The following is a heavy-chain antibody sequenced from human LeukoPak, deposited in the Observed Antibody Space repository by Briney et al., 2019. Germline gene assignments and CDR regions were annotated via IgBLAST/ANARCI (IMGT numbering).Heavy chain of an antibody. Sequence: GGSLRLSCAASGFTFGTSGMSWVRQAPGKGPEWVSAISGSGVSTYYADSVKGRFTISRDNSKNTLYLQMNSLRAEDTAVYYCAKEYGYTYGEFDYWGQGTLVTVSS. D-gene: IGHD5-18*01. CDR2: ISGSGVST. CDR3: AKEYGYTYGEFDY. J-gene: IGHJ4*02. V-gene: IGHV3-23*01. CDR1: GFTFGTSG.